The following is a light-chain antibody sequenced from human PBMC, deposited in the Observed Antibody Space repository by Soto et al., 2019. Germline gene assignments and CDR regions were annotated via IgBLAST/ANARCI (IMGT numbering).Light chain of an antibody. V-gene: IGKV1-39*01. CDR1: QSISSY. CDR2: AAS. J-gene: IGKJ1*01. CDR3: QQSYSTPRT. Sequence: DIVTITCRASQSISSYLNWYQQKPGKAPKLLIYAASSLQSGVPSRFSGSGSGTDFTLTISSLQPEDFATYYCQQSYSTPRTFGQGTKVDIK.